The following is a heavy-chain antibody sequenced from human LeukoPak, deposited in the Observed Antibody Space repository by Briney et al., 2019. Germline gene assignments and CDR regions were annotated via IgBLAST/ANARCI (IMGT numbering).Heavy chain of an antibody. Sequence: ETLSLTCTVSGYSISSGYYWGWIRQPPGKGLEWVSSISSSSSNIYYADSVKGRFTISRDNAKNSLYLQMNSLRAEDTAVYYCARGPTMKMDVWGKGTTVTVSS. D-gene: IGHD3-22*01. CDR3: ARGPTMKMDV. J-gene: IGHJ6*04. CDR2: ISSSSSNI. V-gene: IGHV3-21*01. CDR1: GYSISSGYY.